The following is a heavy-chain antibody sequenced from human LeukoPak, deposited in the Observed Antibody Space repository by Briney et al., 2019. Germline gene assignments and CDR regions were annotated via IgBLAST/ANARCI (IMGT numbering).Heavy chain of an antibody. D-gene: IGHD2-21*02. CDR3: ARGGTLAYCGGDCYSV. J-gene: IGHJ4*02. Sequence: SETLSLTCTVSGGSISSGGYYWSWIRQHPGKGLEWIGYIYHSGSTYYNPSLKSRVTISVDRSKNQFSLKLSSVTAADTAVYYCARGGTLAYCGGDCYSVWGQGTLVTVSS. CDR1: GGSISSGGYY. V-gene: IGHV4-30-2*01. CDR2: IYHSGST.